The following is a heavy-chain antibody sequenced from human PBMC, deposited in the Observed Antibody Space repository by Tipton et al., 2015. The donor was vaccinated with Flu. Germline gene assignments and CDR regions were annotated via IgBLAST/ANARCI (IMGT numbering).Heavy chain of an antibody. Sequence: LRLSCTVSGDSMRSFYWSWIRQSPGKGLEWIGYVLYGGSTNYNPSLKSRVTISMDTSKKQFSLNLSSVSAADTATYYCARDSSGWYVFDYWGQGTPVTVSS. V-gene: IGHV4-59*01. CDR2: VLYGGST. D-gene: IGHD6-19*01. CDR3: ARDSSGWYVFDY. CDR1: GDSMRSFY. J-gene: IGHJ4*02.